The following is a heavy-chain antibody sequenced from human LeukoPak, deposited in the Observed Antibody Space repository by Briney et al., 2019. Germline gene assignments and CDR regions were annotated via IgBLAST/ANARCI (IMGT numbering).Heavy chain of an antibody. J-gene: IGHJ4*02. CDR3: ARDGYNPLFDY. V-gene: IGHV3-33*01. D-gene: IGHD5-24*01. CDR2: IWYDGSNK. Sequence: GGSLRLSCAASGFTFSSYGMHWVRQAPGKGLEWVAVIWYDGSNKYYADSVKGRFTISRDNSKNTLYLQMNSLRAEDTAVYYCARDGYNPLFDYWGQGTLVTVSP. CDR1: GFTFSSYG.